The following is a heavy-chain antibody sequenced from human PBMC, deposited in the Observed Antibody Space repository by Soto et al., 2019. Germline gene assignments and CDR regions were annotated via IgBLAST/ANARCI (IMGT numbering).Heavy chain of an antibody. D-gene: IGHD4-4*01. CDR3: ASNYSYGMDV. J-gene: IGHJ6*02. V-gene: IGHV4-59*12. Sequence: PSETLSLTCSVSGGSIETYYWSWMRQSPGKGLEWIGYISSSGSTTYNPSLESRVTLSVDTAKNEFSLKLSSVTAADTALYYCASNYSYGMDVRGQRTTVTVSS. CDR2: ISSSGST. CDR1: GGSIETYY.